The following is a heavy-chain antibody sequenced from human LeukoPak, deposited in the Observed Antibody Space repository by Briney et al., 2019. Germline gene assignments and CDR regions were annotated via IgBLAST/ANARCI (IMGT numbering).Heavy chain of an antibody. CDR1: GYTFTGYY. D-gene: IGHD2-8*01. J-gene: IGHJ6*03. V-gene: IGHV1-2*02. CDR2: INPNSGGT. CDR3: ARGGLRVMVYRLYYMDV. Sequence: ASVKVSCKASGYTFTGYYMHWVRQAPGQGLEWMGWINPNSGGTNYAQKFQGRVTMTRDTSISTAYMELTRLRSDDTAVYYCARGGLRVMVYRLYYMDVWGKGTTVTVSS.